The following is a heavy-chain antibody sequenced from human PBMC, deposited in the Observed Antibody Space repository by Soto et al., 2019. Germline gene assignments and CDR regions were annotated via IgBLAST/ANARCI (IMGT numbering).Heavy chain of an antibody. V-gene: IGHV3-23*01. J-gene: IGHJ4*02. Sequence: VQLLESGGGLVQPGGSLRLSCVASGFTFSSYAMSWVRQAPGRGLACVSSLDGRAAGTYYSDSVRGRFTISRDNSKNTLDLQMDSLSAEDTAVYYCAKGDILTGSRQGWDYWGQGTLVTVSS. CDR2: LDGRAAGT. CDR3: AKGDILTGSRQGWDY. D-gene: IGHD3-9*01. CDR1: GFTFSSYA.